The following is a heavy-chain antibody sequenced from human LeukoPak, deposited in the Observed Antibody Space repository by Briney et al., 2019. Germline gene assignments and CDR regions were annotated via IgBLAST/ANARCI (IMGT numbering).Heavy chain of an antibody. D-gene: IGHD5-18*01. CDR1: GYTFTSYA. J-gene: IGHJ6*02. V-gene: IGHV7-4-1*02. Sequence: GASVKVSCKASGYTFTSYAMNWVRQAPGQGLEWMGWINTNTGNPTYAQGFTGRFVFSLDTSVSTAYLQISSLKAEDTAVYYCARDKLASRAAMVLYYYYYGMDVWGQGTTVTVSS. CDR3: ARDKLASRAAMVLYYYYYGMDV. CDR2: INTNTGNP.